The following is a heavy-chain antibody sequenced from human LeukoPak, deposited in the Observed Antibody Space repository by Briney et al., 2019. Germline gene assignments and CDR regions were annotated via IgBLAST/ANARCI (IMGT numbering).Heavy chain of an antibody. CDR1: GGTFSSYA. J-gene: IGHJ4*02. V-gene: IGHV1-69*13. D-gene: IGHD3-10*01. Sequence: SVKVSCKASGGTFSSYAISWVRQAPGQGLEWMGGIIPIFGTANYTQKFQGRVTITADESTSTAYMELSSLRSEDKAVYYCARDSSPYGSGSYGYFDYWGQGTLVTVSS. CDR2: IIPIFGTA. CDR3: ARDSSPYGSGSYGYFDY.